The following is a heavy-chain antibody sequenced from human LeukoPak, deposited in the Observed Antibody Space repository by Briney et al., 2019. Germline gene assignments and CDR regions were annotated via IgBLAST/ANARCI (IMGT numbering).Heavy chain of an antibody. Sequence: GRSLRLSCAASGFTFSSYAMHWVRQAPGKGLEWVAVISSDGNNKYYADSVSGRFTISGENSKNTLFLQMNILRAEDTALYYCTRDEYLWIVIQLGLFDYWGQGTLVTVSS. CDR3: TRDEYLWIVIQLGLFDY. CDR2: ISSDGNNK. J-gene: IGHJ4*02. D-gene: IGHD2/OR15-2a*01. CDR1: GFTFSSYA. V-gene: IGHV3-30-3*01.